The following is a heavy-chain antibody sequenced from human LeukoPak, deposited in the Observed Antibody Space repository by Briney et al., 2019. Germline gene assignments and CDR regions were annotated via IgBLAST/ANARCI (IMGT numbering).Heavy chain of an antibody. J-gene: IGHJ6*02. Sequence: SETLSLTCAVYGGSFSGYYWSWIRQPPGKGLEWIGEINHSGSTNYNPSLKSRVTISVDTSKNQFSLKLSSATAADTAVYYCANVGYCSSTSCTIADGMDVWGQGTTVTVSS. D-gene: IGHD2-2*01. CDR3: ANVGYCSSTSCTIADGMDV. CDR1: GGSFSGYY. CDR2: INHSGST. V-gene: IGHV4-34*01.